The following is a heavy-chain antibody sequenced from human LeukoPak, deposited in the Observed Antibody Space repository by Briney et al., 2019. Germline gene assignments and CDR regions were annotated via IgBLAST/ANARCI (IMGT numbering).Heavy chain of an antibody. CDR2: MNPNSGNT. CDR1: GYTFTSYD. CDR3: AREVSSGYYFYYYYGMDV. V-gene: IGHV1-8*01. Sequence: ASVTVSCKASGYTFTSYDINWVRQATGQGLEWMGWMNPNSGNTGYAQKFQGRVTMTRNTSISTAYMELSSLRSEDTVVYYCAREVSSGYYFYYYYGMDVWGQGTTVTVSS. J-gene: IGHJ6*02. D-gene: IGHD3-22*01.